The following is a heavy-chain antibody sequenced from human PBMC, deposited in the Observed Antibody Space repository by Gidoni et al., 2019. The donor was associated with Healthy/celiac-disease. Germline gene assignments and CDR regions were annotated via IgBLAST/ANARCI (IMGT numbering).Heavy chain of an antibody. D-gene: IGHD6-19*01. CDR1: GGSISSYY. V-gene: IGHV4-59*01. Sequence: QVQLQESGTGLVKPSETLSLTCTVSGGSISSYYWSWIRQPPGKGLEWIGYIYYSGSTNYNPSRKSRVTISVDTSKNQFSLKVTSVTAADTAVYYCARKQWLGDFFDYWGQGTLVTVSS. CDR3: ARKQWLGDFFDY. CDR2: IYYSGST. J-gene: IGHJ4*02.